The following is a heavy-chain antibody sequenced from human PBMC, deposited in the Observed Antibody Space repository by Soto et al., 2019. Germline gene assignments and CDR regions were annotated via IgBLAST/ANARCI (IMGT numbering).Heavy chain of an antibody. D-gene: IGHD3-22*01. Sequence: EVQLVESGGGLIQPGGSLRLSCAASGFTVSSNYMSWVRQAPGKGLEWVSVIYSGGSTYYADSVKGRFTISRDNSKNTLYLQMNSLRAEDTAVYYCARDRVESGYPEHFQPWGQGTLVTVSS. V-gene: IGHV3-53*01. CDR1: GFTVSSNY. CDR3: ARDRVESGYPEHFQP. CDR2: IYSGGST. J-gene: IGHJ1*01.